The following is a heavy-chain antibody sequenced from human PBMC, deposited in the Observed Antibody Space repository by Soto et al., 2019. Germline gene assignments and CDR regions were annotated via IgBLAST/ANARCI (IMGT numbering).Heavy chain of an antibody. CDR2: INHSGST. V-gene: IGHV4-34*01. J-gene: IGHJ4*02. CDR1: GGSFSAYY. D-gene: IGHD3-10*01. CDR3: ARGRAMVRGVSDY. Sequence: QVQLQQWGAGLLKPSETLSLTCAVYGGSFSAYYWSWIRQPPGKGLEWIGAINHSGSTNYNPSRKSRVNISVDASQNHCSLKLSSVTAADTAVYYCARGRAMVRGVSDYWGQGTLVTVSS.